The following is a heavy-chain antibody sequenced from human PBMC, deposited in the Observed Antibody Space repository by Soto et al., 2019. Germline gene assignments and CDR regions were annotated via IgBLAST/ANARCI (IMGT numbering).Heavy chain of an antibody. CDR3: ATEAGYSSGWFDY. V-gene: IGHV1-24*01. CDR2: FDPEDGET. Sequence: VSSVKVSCKVSGYTLTELSMHWVRQAPGKGLEWMGGFDPEDGETIYAQKFQGRVTMTEDTSTDTACMELSSLRSEDTAVYYCATEAGYSSGWFDYWGQGTLVTVSS. CDR1: GYTLTELS. D-gene: IGHD6-19*01. J-gene: IGHJ4*02.